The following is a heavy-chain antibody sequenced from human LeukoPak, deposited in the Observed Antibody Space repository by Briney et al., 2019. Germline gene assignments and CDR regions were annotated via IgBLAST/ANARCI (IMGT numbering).Heavy chain of an antibody. V-gene: IGHV3-23*01. J-gene: IGHJ4*02. CDR1: GFTFSSYA. CDR3: ANLGAKDSPYYDFWSGYLF. D-gene: IGHD3-3*01. CDR2: ISGSGGST. Sequence: GGSLRLSCAASGFTFSSYAMSWVRQAPGKGLEWVSAISGSGGSTYYADSVKGRFTISRGNSKNTLYLQMNSLRAEDTAVYYCANLGAKDSPYYDFWSGYLFWGQGTLVTVSS.